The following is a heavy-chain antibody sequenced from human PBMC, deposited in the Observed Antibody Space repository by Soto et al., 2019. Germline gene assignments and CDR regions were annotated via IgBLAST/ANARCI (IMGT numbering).Heavy chain of an antibody. J-gene: IGHJ4*02. D-gene: IGHD6-13*01. V-gene: IGHV3-30*18. CDR2: ISSQGNDK. CDR3: AKDRDKGAAGYNFDY. Sequence: QVQLVESGGGVVQPGRSLRLSCAASAFNFNNFAMHWVRQAPGKGLEWVAVISSQGNDKYHADSVKGRFTISRDNSKNTLYLQMNSLRAEDTAVYYCAKDRDKGAAGYNFDYWGQGTLVTVSS. CDR1: AFNFNNFA.